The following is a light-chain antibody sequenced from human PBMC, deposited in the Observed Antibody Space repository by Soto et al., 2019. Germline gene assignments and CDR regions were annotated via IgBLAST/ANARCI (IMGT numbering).Light chain of an antibody. CDR3: QQYCSSPAYT. CDR2: GAS. Sequence: EIVLTQSPGTLSLSPGERATLSCRASQSVSSSFLSWYQQKPGQAPRLLIYGASSRATGIPDRFSGSGSGTDFTLTISRLEPDDFAVYYCQQYCSSPAYTFGQGTKLEIK. CDR1: QSVSSSF. V-gene: IGKV3-20*01. J-gene: IGKJ2*01.